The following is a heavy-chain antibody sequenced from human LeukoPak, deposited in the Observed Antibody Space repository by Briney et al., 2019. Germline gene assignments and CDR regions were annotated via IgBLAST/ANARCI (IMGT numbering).Heavy chain of an antibody. CDR1: GFTFSSYA. D-gene: IGHD2-2*02. CDR3: AKEYQLLYAVDY. Sequence: PGGSLRLSCAASGFTFSSYATSWVRQAPGKGLEWVSAISGSGGGTYYADSVKGRFTISRDNSKNTLYLQMNSLRAEDTAVYYCAKEYQLLYAVDYWGQGTLVTVSS. V-gene: IGHV3-23*01. CDR2: ISGSGGGT. J-gene: IGHJ4*02.